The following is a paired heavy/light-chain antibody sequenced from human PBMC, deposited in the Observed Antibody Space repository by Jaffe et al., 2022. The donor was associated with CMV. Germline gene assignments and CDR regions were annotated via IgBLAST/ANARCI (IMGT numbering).Light chain of an antibody. V-gene: IGLV7-46*01. J-gene: IGLJ3*02. CDR2: DTS. Sequence: QAVVTQEPSLTVSPGGTVTLTCGSSTGAVTSGHWPYWFQQNPGQAPRTLIYDTSNKHSWTPARFSGSLLGGKAALTLSGAQPEDEAEYYCLLSYNGARVFGGGTKLTVL. CDR3: LLSYNGARV. CDR1: TGAVTSGHW.
Heavy chain of an antibody. D-gene: IGHD3-3*01. CDR3: ARDTGALNYERFDF. CDR2: IYSGGGT. Sequence: EVQLVESGGGLVQPGGSLRLSCAASGFAVNSFYMTWVRQAPGKGLEWVSTIYSGGGTYYADSVKGRFTISRDNSKNTLYLQMNSLTADDTAVYYCARDTGALNYERFDFWGQGTLVTVSS. V-gene: IGHV3-66*01. CDR1: GFAVNSFY. J-gene: IGHJ4*02.